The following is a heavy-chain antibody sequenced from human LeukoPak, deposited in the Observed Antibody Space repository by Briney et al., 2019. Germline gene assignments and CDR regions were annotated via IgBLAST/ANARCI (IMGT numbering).Heavy chain of an antibody. D-gene: IGHD3-22*01. CDR1: GVSISSGGFS. Sequence: PSETLSLTCAVSGVSISSGGFSWSWIRQPPGKALEWIGYIYHSGRTYYNPSLKSRVAISADRSKNHFSLKLSSVTAADTAVYYCARVAYYYDSSGALRTPYYYGMDVWGQGTTVTVSS. CDR3: ARVAYYYDSSGALRTPYYYGMDV. CDR2: IYHSGRT. J-gene: IGHJ6*02. V-gene: IGHV4-30-2*01.